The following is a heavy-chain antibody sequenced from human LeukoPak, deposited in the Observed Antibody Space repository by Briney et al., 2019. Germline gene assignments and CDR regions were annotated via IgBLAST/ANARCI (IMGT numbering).Heavy chain of an antibody. Sequence: GASVKVSCKASGYTFTGYYMHWVRQAPGQGLEWMGWINPNSGGTNYAQKFQGRVTMTRDTSISTAYMELSRLRSDDTAVYYCAGSGFPVYYYYMDVWGKGTTVTVSS. CDR2: INPNSGGT. D-gene: IGHD3-10*01. J-gene: IGHJ6*03. V-gene: IGHV1-2*02. CDR3: AGSGFPVYYYYMDV. CDR1: GYTFTGYY.